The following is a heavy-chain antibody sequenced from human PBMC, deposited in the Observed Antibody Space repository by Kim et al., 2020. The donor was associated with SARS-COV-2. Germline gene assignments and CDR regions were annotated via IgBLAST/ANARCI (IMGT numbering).Heavy chain of an antibody. CDR1: GYTFTSYA. Sequence: ASVKVSCKASGYTFTSYAMNWVRQAPGQGLEWMGWINTNTGNPTYAQGFTGRFVFSLDTSVSTAYLQISSLKAEDTAVYYCARDGSIGEYSSGWYSYYMDVWGKGTTVTVSS. V-gene: IGHV7-4-1*02. D-gene: IGHD6-19*01. J-gene: IGHJ6*03. CDR3: ARDGSIGEYSSGWYSYYMDV. CDR2: INTNTGNP.